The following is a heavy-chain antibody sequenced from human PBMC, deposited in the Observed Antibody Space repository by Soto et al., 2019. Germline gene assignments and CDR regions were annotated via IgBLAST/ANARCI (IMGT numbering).Heavy chain of an antibody. D-gene: IGHD2-2*01. J-gene: IGHJ6*02. CDR1: GGSISSGGYY. CDR2: IYYSGST. Sequence: SETLSLTCTVSGGSISSGGYYWSWIRQHPGKGLEWIGYIYYSGSTYYNPSLKSRVTISVDTSKNQFSLKLSSVTAADTAVYYCARDRPDCSSTSCYFGFHYGMDVWGQGTKVTVSS. V-gene: IGHV4-31*03. CDR3: ARDRPDCSSTSCYFGFHYGMDV.